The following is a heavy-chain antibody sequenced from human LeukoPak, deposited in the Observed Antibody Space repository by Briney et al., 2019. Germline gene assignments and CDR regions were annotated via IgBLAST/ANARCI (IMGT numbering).Heavy chain of an antibody. Sequence: ASVKVSCKASGYTFNSYGITWVRQAPGQGLEWVGWMSVYNGVTKFALKVQDRVTMTTDTSTNIAYMELRNLRSDDTAVYYCARVWYPPDAFDFWGQGTMVTVSS. V-gene: IGHV1-18*01. J-gene: IGHJ3*01. D-gene: IGHD6-13*01. CDR1: GYTFNSYG. CDR3: ARVWYPPDAFDF. CDR2: MSVYNGVT.